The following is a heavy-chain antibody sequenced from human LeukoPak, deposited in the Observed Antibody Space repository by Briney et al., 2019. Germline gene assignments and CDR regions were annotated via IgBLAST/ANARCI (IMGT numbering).Heavy chain of an antibody. CDR3: ATALSSGWSRFEDY. Sequence: ASVKVSCKVSGYTLTELSMHWVRQAPGKGLEWMGGFDPEDGETIYAQKFQGRVTMTEDTSTDTAYMELSSLRSEDTAVYYCATALSSGWSRFEDYWGQGTLVTVSS. D-gene: IGHD6-19*01. CDR1: GYTLTELS. CDR2: FDPEDGET. J-gene: IGHJ4*02. V-gene: IGHV1-24*01.